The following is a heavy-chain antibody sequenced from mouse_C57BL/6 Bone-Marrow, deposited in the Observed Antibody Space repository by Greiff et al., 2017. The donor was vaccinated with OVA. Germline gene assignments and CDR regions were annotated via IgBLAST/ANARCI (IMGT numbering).Heavy chain of an antibody. D-gene: IGHD4-1*01. V-gene: IGHV14-4*01. Sequence: VQLQQSGAELVRPGASVKLSCTASGFNIKDDYMHWVKQRPEQGLEWIGWIDPENGDTEYASKFQGKATITADTSSNTAYLQFSSLTSEDTAVYYCTTGLGPYFDYWGQGTTLTVSS. J-gene: IGHJ2*01. CDR3: TTGLGPYFDY. CDR2: IDPENGDT. CDR1: GFNIKDDY.